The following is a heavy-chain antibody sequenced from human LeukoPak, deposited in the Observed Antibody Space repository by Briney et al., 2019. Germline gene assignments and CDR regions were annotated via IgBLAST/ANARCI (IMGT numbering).Heavy chain of an antibody. Sequence: GGSLRLSCGASGFTVSSKYMSWVRQAPGKGVEGGSVIYSGGSTYYADSVKGRFTISRDNSKNTLYLQMNSLRAEDTAVYYCARAKKRGYYDSPDAFDIWGQGTMVTVSS. J-gene: IGHJ3*02. CDR2: IYSGGST. D-gene: IGHD3-22*01. CDR1: GFTVSSKY. CDR3: ARAKKRGYYDSPDAFDI. V-gene: IGHV3-66*01.